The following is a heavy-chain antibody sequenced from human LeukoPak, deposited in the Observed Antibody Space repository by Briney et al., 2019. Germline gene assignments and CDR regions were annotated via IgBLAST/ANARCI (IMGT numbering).Heavy chain of an antibody. CDR1: GYTLTELS. CDR3: ATGELFGVVIPFDY. D-gene: IGHD3-3*01. V-gene: IGHV1-24*01. J-gene: IGHJ4*02. Sequence: ASVKVSCKVSGYTLTELSMHWVRQAPGKGLEWMGGFDPEDGETIYAQKFQGRVTMTEDTSTDTAYMELSSLRSEDTAVYYCATGELFGVVIPFDYWGQGTLVTVSS. CDR2: FDPEDGET.